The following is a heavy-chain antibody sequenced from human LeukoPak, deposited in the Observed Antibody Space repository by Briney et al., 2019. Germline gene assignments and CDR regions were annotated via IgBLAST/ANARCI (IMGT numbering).Heavy chain of an antibody. CDR2: IYYSGST. CDR3: ARRRIYYYDRRARTTLDY. Sequence: SETLSLTCTVSGGSISSYYWSWIRQPPGKGLEWIGYIYYSGSTNYNPSLKSRVTISVDTSKNQFSLKLSSVTAADTAVYYCARRRIYYYDRRARTTLDYWGQGTLVTVSS. J-gene: IGHJ4*02. D-gene: IGHD3-22*01. CDR1: GGSISSYY. V-gene: IGHV4-59*01.